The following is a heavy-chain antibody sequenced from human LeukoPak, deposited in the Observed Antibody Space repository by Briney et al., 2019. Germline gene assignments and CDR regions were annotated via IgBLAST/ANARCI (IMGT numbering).Heavy chain of an antibody. CDR3: ARHSQLRYFDWLPYYFDY. D-gene: IGHD3-9*01. CDR2: IYYSGST. CDR1: GGSISSYY. V-gene: IGHV4-59*08. Sequence: SETLSLTCTVSGGSISSYYWSWIRQPPGKGLEWIGYIYYSGSTNYNPSLKSRVTISVDTSKNQFSLKLSSVTAADTAVYYCARHSQLRYFDWLPYYFDYWGQGTLVTVSS. J-gene: IGHJ4*02.